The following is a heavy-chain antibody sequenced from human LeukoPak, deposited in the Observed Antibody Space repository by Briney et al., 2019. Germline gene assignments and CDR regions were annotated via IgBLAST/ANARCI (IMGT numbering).Heavy chain of an antibody. D-gene: IGHD6-13*01. Sequence: SETLSLTCTVSGGSINSGDYYWGWIRQPPGKGLEWIGSIYYSGNTYYNPSPKSRVTISVDTSKNQSSLKLSSVTAADTAVYYCARSRGSWYGRDFDYWGQETLVTVSS. CDR3: ARSRGSWYGRDFDY. CDR1: GGSINSGDYY. V-gene: IGHV4-39*07. J-gene: IGHJ4*02. CDR2: IYYSGNT.